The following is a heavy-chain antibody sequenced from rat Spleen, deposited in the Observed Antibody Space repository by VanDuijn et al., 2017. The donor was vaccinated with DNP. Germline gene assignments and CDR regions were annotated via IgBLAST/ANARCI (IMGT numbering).Heavy chain of an antibody. V-gene: IGHV5-19*01. Sequence: EVQLVESGGGLVQPGRSLKLSCAASGFTFSNYDLAWVRQAPTKGLEWVACMSPTTRSSYYRDSVRGRFTISRDNAKSTLYLQMDSLRSEETATYYCARVQLGYYALDAWGQGTSVTVSS. CDR3: ARVQLGYYALDA. D-gene: IGHD5-1*01. CDR1: GFTFSNYD. CDR2: MSPTTRSS. J-gene: IGHJ4*01.